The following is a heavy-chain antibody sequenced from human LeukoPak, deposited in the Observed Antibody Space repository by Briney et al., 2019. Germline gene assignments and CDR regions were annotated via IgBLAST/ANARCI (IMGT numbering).Heavy chain of an antibody. D-gene: IGHD1-26*01. CDR3: TTDCVGATDFDY. J-gene: IGHJ4*02. CDR1: GFTFSNAW. Sequence: GGSRRLSCAASGFTFSNAWMSWVRQAPGTGLERVGRTKSKTDGGTTDYAAPVKGRFTISRDDSKNTLYLQMNSLKTEDTAVYYCTTDCVGATDFDYWGQGTLVTVSS. V-gene: IGHV3-15*01. CDR2: TKSKTDGGTT.